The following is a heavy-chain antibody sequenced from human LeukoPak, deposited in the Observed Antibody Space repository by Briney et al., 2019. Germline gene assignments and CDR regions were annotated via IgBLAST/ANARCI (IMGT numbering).Heavy chain of an antibody. J-gene: IGHJ5*02. V-gene: IGHV4-34*01. CDR1: GGSFSGYY. D-gene: IGHD5-18*01. CDR2: INHSGST. Sequence: SETLSLTCAVYGGSFSGYYWSWIRQPPGKGLEWIGEINHSGSTNYNPSLKSRVTISVDTSKNQFSLKLSSVTAADTAVYYCAGVDTAMVVPSWGQGTLVTVSS. CDR3: AGVDTAMVVPS.